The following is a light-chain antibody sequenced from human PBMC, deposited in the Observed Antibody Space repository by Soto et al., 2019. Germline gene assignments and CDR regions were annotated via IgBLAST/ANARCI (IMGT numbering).Light chain of an antibody. CDR1: KSGRTS. Sequence: SYELTQPPGVSVAPERTARITWGANKSGRTSVHLYQQRPGQAPVSVVYDDNDRPSGIPERFSGSNSENAATLTITRVDAGDQAHYYCQVWNITTYHYVFGDGTK. CDR3: QVWNITTYHYV. J-gene: IGLJ1*01. V-gene: IGLV3-21*02. CDR2: DDN.